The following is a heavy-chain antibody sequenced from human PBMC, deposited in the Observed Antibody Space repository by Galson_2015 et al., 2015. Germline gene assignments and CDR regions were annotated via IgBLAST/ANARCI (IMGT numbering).Heavy chain of an antibody. D-gene: IGHD6-19*01. CDR2: ISGSGGST. J-gene: IGHJ3*02. CDR1: GFTFRSYA. CDR3: AKGHKQWLVTDAFDI. V-gene: IGHV3-23*01. Sequence: CPRLSCAASGFTFRSYAMSCVRQAPGKGLEWVSAISGSGGSTYYADSVKGRFTISRDNSKNTLYLQMNSLRAEDTAVYYSAKGHKQWLVTDAFDIWGQGTMVTVSS.